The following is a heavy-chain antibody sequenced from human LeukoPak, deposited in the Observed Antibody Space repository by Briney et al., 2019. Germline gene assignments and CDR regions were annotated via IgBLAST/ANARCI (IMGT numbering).Heavy chain of an antibody. V-gene: IGHV1-2*02. D-gene: IGHD6-19*01. CDR3: ARGVQAVAGTVDY. J-gene: IGHJ4*02. CDR2: INPNSGGT. Sequence: ASVKVSCTASGYTFTSYAMNWVRQAPGQGLEWMGWINPNSGGTNYAQKFQGRVTMTRDTSISTAYMELSRLRSDDTAVYYCARGVQAVAGTVDYWGQGTLVTVSS. CDR1: GYTFTSYA.